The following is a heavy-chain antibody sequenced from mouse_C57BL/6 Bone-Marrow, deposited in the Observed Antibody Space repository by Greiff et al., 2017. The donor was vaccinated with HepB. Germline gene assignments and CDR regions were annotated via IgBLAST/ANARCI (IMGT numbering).Heavy chain of an antibody. Sequence: QVQLQQPGAELVMPGASVKLSCKASGYTFTSYWMHWVKQRPGQGLEWIGEIDPSDSYTNYNKKFKGKSTLTVDKSSSTAYMQLSSLTSEDSAVYYCAREVTTNYAMDYWGQGTSVTVSS. D-gene: IGHD2-2*01. V-gene: IGHV1-69*01. CDR2: IDPSDSYT. J-gene: IGHJ4*01. CDR3: AREVTTNYAMDY. CDR1: GYTFTSYW.